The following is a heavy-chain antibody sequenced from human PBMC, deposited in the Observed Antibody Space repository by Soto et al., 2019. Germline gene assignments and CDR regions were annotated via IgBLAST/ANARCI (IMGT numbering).Heavy chain of an antibody. CDR2: IYKTGST. V-gene: IGHV4-31*03. CDR1: GASISSGHYY. Sequence: PSETLSLTCSVSGASISSGHYYWTWIRQHPGKGLEWIGSIYKTGSTSYNPSLTSRLSISVDTSENHFSLRLFSVTVADTAVYYCALALGPTTGLDYWGQGSLVTVSS. D-gene: IGHD7-27*01. J-gene: IGHJ4*02. CDR3: ALALGPTTGLDY.